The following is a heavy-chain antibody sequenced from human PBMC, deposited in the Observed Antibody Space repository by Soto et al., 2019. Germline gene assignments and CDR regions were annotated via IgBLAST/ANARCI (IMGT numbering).Heavy chain of an antibody. CDR2: INAGNGNT. V-gene: IGHV1-3*01. J-gene: IGHJ4*02. CDR1: GYTFTSYA. D-gene: IGHD3-3*01. Sequence: QVQLVQSGAEVKKPGASVKVSCKASGYTFTSYAMHWVRQASGQRLEWMGWINAGNGNTKYSQKFQGRVTITRDTSASTAYMELSSLRSEDTTVYYFAGYDGPDNPPDYWGQGTLVTVSS. CDR3: AGYDGPDNPPDY.